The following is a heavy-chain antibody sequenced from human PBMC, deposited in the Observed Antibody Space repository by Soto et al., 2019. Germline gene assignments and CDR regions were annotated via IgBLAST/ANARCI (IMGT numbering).Heavy chain of an antibody. CDR2: IYYSGST. CDR3: ARHGSRDYDYIWGSYKSRWDFDY. CDR1: GGSISSSSYY. D-gene: IGHD3-16*01. V-gene: IGHV4-39*01. J-gene: IGHJ4*02. Sequence: SETLSLTCTVSGGSISSSSYYWGWIRQPPGKGLEWIGSIYYSGSTYYNPSLKSRVTISVDTSKNRFSLKLSSVTAADTAVYYCARHGSRDYDYIWGSYKSRWDFDYWGQGTLVTVSS.